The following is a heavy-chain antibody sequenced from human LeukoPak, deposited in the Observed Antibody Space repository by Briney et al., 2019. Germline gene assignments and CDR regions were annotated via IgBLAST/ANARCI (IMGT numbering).Heavy chain of an antibody. CDR2: ISAYNGNT. Sequence: ASVKVSCKASGYTFTSYGISWARQAPGQGLEWMGWISAYNGNTNYAQKLQGRVTMTTDTSTSTAYMELRSLRSDDTAVYYCARDLPRTYYDFWSGYSFYFDYWGQGTLVTVSS. D-gene: IGHD3-3*01. CDR1: GYTFTSYG. CDR3: ARDLPRTYYDFWSGYSFYFDY. J-gene: IGHJ4*02. V-gene: IGHV1-18*01.